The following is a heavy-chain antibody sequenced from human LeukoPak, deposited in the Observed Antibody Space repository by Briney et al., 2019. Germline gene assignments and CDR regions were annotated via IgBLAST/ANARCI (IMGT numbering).Heavy chain of an antibody. CDR2: IYTSGST. Sequence: PSETLSLTCTVSGGSISGYYWSWIRQPAGKGLEWMGRIYTSGSTNYNPSLRSRVSISVDKSKNQFSLILSSLTAADTAVYYCARGPDYSDSSGCFKYWGQGTLVTVSS. J-gene: IGHJ4*02. CDR3: ARGPDYSDSSGCFKY. D-gene: IGHD3-22*01. V-gene: IGHV4-4*07. CDR1: GGSISGYY.